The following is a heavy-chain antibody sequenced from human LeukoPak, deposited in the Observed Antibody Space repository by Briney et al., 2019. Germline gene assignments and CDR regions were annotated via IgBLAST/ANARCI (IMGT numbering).Heavy chain of an antibody. CDR1: AGSIRNYY. V-gene: IGHV4-59*01. Sequence: SQTLSLTCNISAGSIRNYYWTWFRQPPGKGLEWIGYVYYSGSTNYNPSLKSRVTISMDTSKNQFSLKLSSVTAADTAIYYCARETLEGKFDPWGQGILVTVSS. CDR3: ARETLEGKFDP. D-gene: IGHD1-1*01. CDR2: VYYSGST. J-gene: IGHJ5*02.